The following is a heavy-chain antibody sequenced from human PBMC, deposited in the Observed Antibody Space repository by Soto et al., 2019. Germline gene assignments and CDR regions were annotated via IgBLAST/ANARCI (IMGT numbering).Heavy chain of an antibody. V-gene: IGHV4-59*08. CDR2: IYYSGST. CDR3: ARGPYYDLIWNYYYMDV. D-gene: IGHD3-16*01. Sequence: PSETLSLTCNVSGGSISGHYWSWVRQTPGKGLEWIGYIYYSGSTNYNPSLKSRVTISVDTSKNHFSLRLTPVTAADTAVYYCARGPYYDLIWNYYYMDVWGKGTTVTVSS. CDR1: GGSISGHY. J-gene: IGHJ6*03.